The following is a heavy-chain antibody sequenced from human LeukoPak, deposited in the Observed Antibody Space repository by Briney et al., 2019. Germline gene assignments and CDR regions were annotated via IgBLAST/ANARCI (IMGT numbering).Heavy chain of an antibody. J-gene: IGHJ6*02. CDR2: INHSGST. CDR1: GGSFSGYY. CDR3: ARVRVGATFYYYAMDV. V-gene: IGHV4-34*01. Sequence: SETQSLTCAVYGGSFSGYYWNWLRQPPGKGLEWIGEINHSGSTNYNPSLKSRVTISVDTSKNQFSLKLSSVTAADTAVYYCARVRVGATFYYYAMDVWGQGTTVTVSS. D-gene: IGHD1-26*01.